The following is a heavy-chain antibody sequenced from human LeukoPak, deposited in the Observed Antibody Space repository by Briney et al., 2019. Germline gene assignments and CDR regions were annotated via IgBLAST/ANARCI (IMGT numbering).Heavy chain of an antibody. CDR2: IYHSGST. CDR1: GGSISSGGYS. CDR3: ASCGRAGGSCYPLL. Sequence: SETLSLTCAVSGGSISSGGYSWSWIRQPPGKGLEWIGYIYHSGSTYYNPSLKSRVTISVDRSKNQFSLKLSSVTAADTAVYYCASCGRAGGSCYPLLWGQGTLVTVSS. V-gene: IGHV4-30-2*01. D-gene: IGHD2-15*01. J-gene: IGHJ4*02.